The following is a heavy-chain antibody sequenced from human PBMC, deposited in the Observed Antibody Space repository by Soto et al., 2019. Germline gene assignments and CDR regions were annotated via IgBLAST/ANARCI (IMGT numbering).Heavy chain of an antibody. CDR3: ARGYYDSSGYYSYRYYYYYGMDV. CDR1: GFTFSSYS. V-gene: IGHV3-21*01. CDR2: ISSSSSSYI. J-gene: IGHJ6*02. Sequence: EVQLVESGGGLVKPGGSLRLSCAASGFTFSSYSMNWVRQAPGKGLEWVSSISSSSSSYIYYADSVKGRFTISRDNAKNSLYLQMNSLRAEDTAVYYCARGYYDSSGYYSYRYYYYYGMDVWGQGTTVTVSS. D-gene: IGHD3-22*01.